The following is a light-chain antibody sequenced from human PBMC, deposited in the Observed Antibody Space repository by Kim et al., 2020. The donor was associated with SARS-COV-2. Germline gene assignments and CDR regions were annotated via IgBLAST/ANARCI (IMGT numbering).Light chain of an antibody. J-gene: IGKJ2*01. CDR2: AAS. V-gene: IGKV1-12*01. CDR1: INNW. Sequence: INNWLVWYQQKPGKAPKLLVYAASTLPSGVPSRFSGSGSGTDFTLTINNLQPEDFATYYCQQANSFPHTFGQGTKLEI. CDR3: QQANSFPHT.